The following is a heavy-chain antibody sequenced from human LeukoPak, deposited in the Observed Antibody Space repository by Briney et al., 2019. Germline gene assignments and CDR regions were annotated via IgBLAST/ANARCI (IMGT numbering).Heavy chain of an antibody. CDR2: IIPILGTA. Sequence: ASVKVSCKASGGTFSSYAISWVRQAPGQGLEWMGGIIPILGTANYAQKFQGRVTITRNTSISTAYMELSSLRSEDTAVYYCARRVVGWNYGPGAFDIWGQGTMVTVSS. CDR3: ARRVVGWNYGPGAFDI. D-gene: IGHD1-7*01. J-gene: IGHJ3*02. CDR1: GGTFSSYA. V-gene: IGHV1-69*10.